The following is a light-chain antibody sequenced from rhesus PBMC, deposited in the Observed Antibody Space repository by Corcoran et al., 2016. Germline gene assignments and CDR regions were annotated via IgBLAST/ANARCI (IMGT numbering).Light chain of an antibody. Sequence: DIQMTQSPSSLFASVGDRVTIACRASQAINIYLSWYQQKPGKAPKLLIFDASAFQSGVPSRFSGSGSGTDFSLTISSLQPEDVATYFCLQYNSDLYSFGQGTKVELK. CDR2: DAS. J-gene: IGKJ2*01. CDR1: QAINIY. CDR3: LQYNSDLYS. V-gene: IGKV1-43*02.